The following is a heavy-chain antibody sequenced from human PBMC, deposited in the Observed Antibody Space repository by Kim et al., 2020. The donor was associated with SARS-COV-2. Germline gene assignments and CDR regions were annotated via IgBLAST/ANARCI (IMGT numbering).Heavy chain of an antibody. D-gene: IGHD3-10*01. Sequence: SVKVSCKASGGTFSSYAISWVRQAPGQGLEWMGGIIPIFGTANYARKFQGRVTITADESTSTAYMELSSLRSEDTAVYYCARSENYYGSGSYYNDYYYGMDVWGQGTTVTVSS. CDR1: GGTFSSYA. CDR3: ARSENYYGSGSYYNDYYYGMDV. CDR2: IIPIFGTA. V-gene: IGHV1-69*13. J-gene: IGHJ6*02.